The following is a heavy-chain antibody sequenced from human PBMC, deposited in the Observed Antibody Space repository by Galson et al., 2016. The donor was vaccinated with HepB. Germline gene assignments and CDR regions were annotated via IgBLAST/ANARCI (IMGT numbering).Heavy chain of an antibody. D-gene: IGHD6-25*01. Sequence: SLRLSCAASGFVFSNYGMHWVRQAPGKGLEWVAGLSYNGLNQHYPDSLMGRFTVSRDNSKSIMYLQMDSLRPDDTAVYYYTKQAAEGGLGDTWGQGTVVTVSS. CDR1: GFVFSNYG. J-gene: IGHJ5*02. CDR3: TKQAAEGGLGDT. CDR2: LSYNGLNQ. V-gene: IGHV3-30*18.